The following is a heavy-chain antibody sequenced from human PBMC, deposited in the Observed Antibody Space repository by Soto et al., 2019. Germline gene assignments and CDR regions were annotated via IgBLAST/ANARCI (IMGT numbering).Heavy chain of an antibody. CDR3: SHSLLGYCSGGSSYSNWFEP. J-gene: IGHJ5*02. Sequence: QITLKESGPTLVKPTQTLTLTCTFSGFSLSTSGVGVGWIRQPPGKALEWLALIYWDDDKRYSPSLKSRLTINKDTTKNQVLLTMINMDPVDTATYYWSHSLLGYCSGGSSYSNWFEPWGQGTLVTSAS. CDR1: GFSLSTSGVG. CDR2: IYWDDDK. V-gene: IGHV2-5*02. D-gene: IGHD2-15*01.